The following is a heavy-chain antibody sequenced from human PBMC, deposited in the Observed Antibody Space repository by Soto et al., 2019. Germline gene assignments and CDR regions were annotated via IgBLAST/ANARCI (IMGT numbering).Heavy chain of an antibody. D-gene: IGHD6-19*01. CDR1: GYTFTGSY. Sequence: VASVKVSCKASGYTFTGSYMHWVRQAPGQGLEWMGWINPNSGGTNYAQKFQGWVTMTRDTSISTAYMELSRLRSDDTAVYYCARVSAVAAYYYFDYWGQGTLVTVSS. J-gene: IGHJ4*02. CDR2: INPNSGGT. CDR3: ARVSAVAAYYYFDY. V-gene: IGHV1-2*04.